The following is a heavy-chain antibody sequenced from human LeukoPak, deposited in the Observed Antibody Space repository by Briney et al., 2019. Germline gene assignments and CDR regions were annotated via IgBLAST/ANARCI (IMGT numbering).Heavy chain of an antibody. D-gene: IGHD3-22*01. J-gene: IGHJ3*02. CDR1: GGSISSYY. CDR2: IYYSGST. Sequence: SETLSLTCTVSGGSISSYYWSWIRQPPGKGLEWIGYIYYSGSTNYNPSLKSRVTISVDTSKNQFSLKLSSVTAADTAVYYCARGEGINYYDSSGYSEGAFDIWGQGTMVTV. CDR3: ARGEGINYYDSSGYSEGAFDI. V-gene: IGHV4-59*01.